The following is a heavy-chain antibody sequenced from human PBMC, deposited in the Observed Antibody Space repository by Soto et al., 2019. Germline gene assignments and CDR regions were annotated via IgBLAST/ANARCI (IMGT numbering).Heavy chain of an antibody. CDR1: GFTFSSYA. CDR3: AKVSFKSSPDYYYYMDD. CDR2: ISGSVGSI. J-gene: IGHJ6*03. V-gene: IGHV3-23*01. Sequence: GGSLRLSCAASGFTFSSYAMSWVRQAPGTGLEWVSAISGSVGSIYYADSVKGRSTISRENSKNTLYLQMNSLRAEDTAVYYCAKVSFKSSPDYYYYMDDWGKGTMVTVSS.